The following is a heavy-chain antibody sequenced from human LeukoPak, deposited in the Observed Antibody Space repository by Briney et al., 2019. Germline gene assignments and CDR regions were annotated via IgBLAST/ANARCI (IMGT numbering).Heavy chain of an antibody. J-gene: IGHJ4*02. V-gene: IGHV4-30-2*01. CDR1: GGSISSGGYY. D-gene: IGHD5-18*01. CDR2: INHSGST. CDR3: ARGRGYSYN. Sequence: SQTLSLTCTVSGGSISSGGYYWSWIRQPPGKGLEWIGEINHSGSTNYNPSLKSRVTISVDTSKNQFSLKLSSVTAADTAVYYCARGRGYSYNWGQGTLVTVSS.